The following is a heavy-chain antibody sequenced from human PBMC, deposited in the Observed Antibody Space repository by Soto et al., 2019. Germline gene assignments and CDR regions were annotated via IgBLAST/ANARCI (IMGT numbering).Heavy chain of an antibody. Sequence: EVQLLESGGGLVQPGGSLRLSCAASGSTFGSYAMSWFRQAPGKGLEWVSAISGSGGSTYYADSVKGRFTISRDNSKNTLYLQMNSLRAEDTAVYYCAKDLTPDYFFDYWGQGTLVTVSS. CDR2: ISGSGGST. J-gene: IGHJ4*02. CDR1: GSTFGSYA. D-gene: IGHD2-21*02. CDR3: AKDLTPDYFFDY. V-gene: IGHV3-23*01.